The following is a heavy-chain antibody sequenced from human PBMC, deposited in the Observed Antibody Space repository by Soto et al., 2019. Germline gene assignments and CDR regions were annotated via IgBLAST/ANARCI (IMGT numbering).Heavy chain of an antibody. CDR3: ARVPDY. Sequence: PSETVPHTFIFADTADIGGRYFSNWIRQPPGKGLEWIGYMYHSGGTYYNPSLKSRVTISIDRSKNQFSLKLSSVTAADTAVYYCARVPDYWGQGILVTISA. D-gene: IGHD2-2*01. CDR1: DTADIGGRYF. CDR2: MYHSGGT. V-gene: IGHV4-30-2*01. J-gene: IGHJ4*02.